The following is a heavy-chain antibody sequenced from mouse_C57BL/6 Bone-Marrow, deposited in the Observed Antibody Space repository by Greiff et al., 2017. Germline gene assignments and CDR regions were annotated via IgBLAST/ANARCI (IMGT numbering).Heavy chain of an antibody. Sequence: EVQRVESGGGLVKPGGSLKLSCAASGFTFSDYGMHWVRQAPEKGLEWVAYISSGSSTIYYADTVKGRFTISRDNAKNTLFLQMTRLRSEDTAMYYCARPGYYGSSPFDYWGQGTTLTVSS. D-gene: IGHD1-1*01. V-gene: IGHV5-17*01. CDR1: GFTFSDYG. CDR2: ISSGSSTI. J-gene: IGHJ2*01. CDR3: ARPGYYGSSPFDY.